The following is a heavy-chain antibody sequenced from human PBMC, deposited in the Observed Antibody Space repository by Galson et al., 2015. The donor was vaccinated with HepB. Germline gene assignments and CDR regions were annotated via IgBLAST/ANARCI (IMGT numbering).Heavy chain of an antibody. V-gene: IGHV3-23*01. CDR1: GFTFTSCA. CDR2: ISGSGGGA. CDR3: AKGELGTGGY. D-gene: IGHD7-27*01. J-gene: IGHJ4*02. Sequence: SLRLSCAASGFTFTSCAMSWVRQAPGEGLEWVSGISGSGGGAYYADSVKGRFTISRDNSKNTLYLQMNSLRAEDTAVYYCAKGELGTGGYWGQGTLVTVSS.